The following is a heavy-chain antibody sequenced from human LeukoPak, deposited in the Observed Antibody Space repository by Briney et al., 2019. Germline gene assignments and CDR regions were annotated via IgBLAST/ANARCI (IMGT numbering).Heavy chain of an antibody. CDR1: GYTFTGYY. J-gene: IGHJ2*01. D-gene: IGHD6-6*01. Sequence: ASVKVSCKASGYTFTGYYMHWVRQAPGQGLEWIGWISPNSGGSTSYAQKFQGRVTMTRDMSTSTVYMELSSLRSEDTAVYYCARVTDQTKPTDSSSVGYFDLWGRGTLVTVSS. CDR2: ISPNSGGST. V-gene: IGHV1-46*01. CDR3: ARVTDQTKPTDSSSVGYFDL.